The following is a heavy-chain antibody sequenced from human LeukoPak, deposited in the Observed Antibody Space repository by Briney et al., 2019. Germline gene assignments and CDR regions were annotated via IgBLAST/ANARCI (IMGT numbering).Heavy chain of an antibody. D-gene: IGHD3-16*01. CDR3: ARDVEGGTFDI. CDR1: GFTSSRFW. Sequence: GGSLRLSCAASGFTSSRFWMNWVRQAPGRGLEWVANIDQSGGRNNYVDSVKGRFTISRDNAKNSLFLEMSSLRADDTAVYFCARDVEGGTFDIWGQGTTVTVSS. CDR2: IDQSGGRN. J-gene: IGHJ3*02. V-gene: IGHV3-7*05.